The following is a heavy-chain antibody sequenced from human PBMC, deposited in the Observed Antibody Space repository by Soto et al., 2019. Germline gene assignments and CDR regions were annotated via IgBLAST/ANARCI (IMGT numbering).Heavy chain of an antibody. J-gene: IGHJ4*02. CDR3: ARGTLTSIDMVDY. D-gene: IGHD2-21*01. Sequence: EVQLVESGGALVQPGGSLRLSCAASGFTFSTYWMHWVRQGPGKGLVWVSRIRGDGTRTNYADSVRGRFTVSRDNAKNTLYLQINILTAEDTAVYYCARGTLTSIDMVDYWGQGTLVTVSS. V-gene: IGHV3-74*01. CDR2: IRGDGTRT. CDR1: GFTFSTYW.